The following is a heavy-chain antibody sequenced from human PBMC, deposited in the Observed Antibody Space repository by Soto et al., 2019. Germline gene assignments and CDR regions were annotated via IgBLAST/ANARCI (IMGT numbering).Heavy chain of an antibody. CDR1: GFTFDDYA. CDR2: ISCNTYVI. CDR3: AKDRVRGRVGESSFDV. D-gene: IGHD3-10*01. Sequence: EAQLVESGGGLVQPGRALRLSCAASGFTFDDYAMHWVRQAPGKGLEWVSGISCNTYVIDYADSVKGRFTISRDNAENSLYRQMTSLRNDDTALYYCAKDRVRGRVGESSFDVWGQWAMVTVSS. V-gene: IGHV3-9*01. J-gene: IGHJ3*01.